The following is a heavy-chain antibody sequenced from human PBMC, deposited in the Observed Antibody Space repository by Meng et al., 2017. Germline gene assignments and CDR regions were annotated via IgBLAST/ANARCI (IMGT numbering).Heavy chain of an antibody. Sequence: SAKVSCKASGGTFSSYAISWVRQAPGQGLEWMGGIIPIFGTANYAQKFQGRVTITTDESTSTAYMELSSRGSEDTAVYYCARGRGDFLPYYFDYWGQGTLVTVSS. CDR3: ARGRGDFLPYYFDY. D-gene: IGHD4-17*01. CDR1: GGTFSSYA. J-gene: IGHJ4*02. CDR2: IIPIFGTA. V-gene: IGHV1-69*05.